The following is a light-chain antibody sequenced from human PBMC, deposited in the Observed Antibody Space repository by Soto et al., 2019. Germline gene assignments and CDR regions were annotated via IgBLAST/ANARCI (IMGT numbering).Light chain of an antibody. CDR2: SAS. CDR3: QQSYSTPPN. CDR1: RAINNY. J-gene: IGKJ2*01. V-gene: IGKV1-39*01. Sequence: IPMTQSPSSLSASVGDRVTLTCRTSRAINNYVNWYQHHPGRVPKLLISSASILQAGVPSRFSAGGSGTHFALTINNLQPEDVATYYCQQSYSTPPNFGQGTKREI.